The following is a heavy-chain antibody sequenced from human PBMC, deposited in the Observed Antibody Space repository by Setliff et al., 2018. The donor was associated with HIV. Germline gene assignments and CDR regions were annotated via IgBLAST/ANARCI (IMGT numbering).Heavy chain of an antibody. V-gene: IGHV4-4*09. CDR1: GGSISGYH. CDR2: IYTSRGT. J-gene: IGHJ4*02. Sequence: PSETLSLTCTVSGGSISGYHWNWLRQTPGKGLEWIGYIYTSRGTNYNHSLKTRAIISVDTSNQFSLKLSSVTAADAAVYYCARSPSYRSSWEYYFDYWGQGILVTVS. D-gene: IGHD6-13*01. CDR3: ARSPSYRSSWEYYFDY.